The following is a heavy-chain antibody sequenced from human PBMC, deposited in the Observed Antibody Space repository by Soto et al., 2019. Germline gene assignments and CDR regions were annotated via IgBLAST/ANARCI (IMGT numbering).Heavy chain of an antibody. Sequence: QITLKESGPTLVKPTQTLTLTCTLSGFSLSTSGVGVGWIRQPPGKALEWLALIYWDDDKRYSPSLKSRLTLTKDTSKNQVVLTMTSMDPVDTATYYCAHRLAATGLFDYWGQGTLVTVSS. CDR1: GFSLSTSGVG. V-gene: IGHV2-5*02. D-gene: IGHD6-13*01. CDR2: IYWDDDK. CDR3: AHRLAATGLFDY. J-gene: IGHJ4*02.